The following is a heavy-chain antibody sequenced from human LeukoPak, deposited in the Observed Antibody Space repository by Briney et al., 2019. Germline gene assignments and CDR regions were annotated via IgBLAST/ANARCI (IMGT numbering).Heavy chain of an antibody. V-gene: IGHV3-15*01. D-gene: IGHD1-26*01. CDR2: IKSKTDGGTT. CDR1: GFTFSNAW. J-gene: IGHJ4*02. Sequence: GGSPRLSCAASGFTFSNAWMSWGRQAPGKGLEWVGRIKSKTDGGTTDYAAPVKGRFTISRDDSKNTLYLQMNSLRAEDTALYYCARGLSSGSYWGQGTLFTVSS. CDR3: ARGLSSGSY.